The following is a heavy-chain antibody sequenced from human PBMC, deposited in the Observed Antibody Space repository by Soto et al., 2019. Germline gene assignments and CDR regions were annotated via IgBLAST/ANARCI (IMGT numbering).Heavy chain of an antibody. J-gene: IGHJ4*02. CDR2: MSYSGSA. D-gene: IGHD5-12*01. Sequence: QLQLQESGPGLVKPSETLSLTCTVSGGSISSSSSYWGWIRQPPGKGLEWIGSMSYSGSAYHNPSLKSRVSLPVDTTQNQFSLKLTSVTAADTAVYSCARHRVASVYDPIPGCFDSWGQGILVTASS. V-gene: IGHV4-39*01. CDR3: ARHRVASVYDPIPGCFDS. CDR1: GGSISSSSSY.